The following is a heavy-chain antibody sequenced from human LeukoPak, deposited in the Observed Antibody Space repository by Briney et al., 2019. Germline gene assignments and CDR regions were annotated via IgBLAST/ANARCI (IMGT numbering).Heavy chain of an antibody. Sequence: SETLSLTCTMSGGSISSSSYYWAWNRQPPGKGLEWIGSIYYSGSTYYNPSLQSRVTISVDTSKNRFSLKLSSVTAADTAVYYCARVSRGYNRPNWFDPWGLGTLVTVSS. V-gene: IGHV4-39*01. CDR2: IYYSGST. CDR1: GGSISSSSYY. CDR3: ARVSRGYNRPNWFDP. J-gene: IGHJ5*01. D-gene: IGHD5-18*01.